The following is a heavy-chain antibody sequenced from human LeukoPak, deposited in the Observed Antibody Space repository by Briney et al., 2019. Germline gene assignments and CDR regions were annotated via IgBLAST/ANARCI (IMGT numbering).Heavy chain of an antibody. CDR3: ARGPRMTTVTTRPLRRGDRGTIDY. D-gene: IGHD4-17*01. CDR1: GYTFTGYY. V-gene: IGHV1-8*03. CDR2: MNPNSGNT. Sequence: RASVKVSCKASGYTFTGYYMHWVRQAPGQGLEWMGWMNPNSGNTGYAQKFQGRVTITRNTSISTAYMELSSLRSEDTAVYYCARGPRMTTVTTRPLRRGDRGTIDYWGQGTLVTVSS. J-gene: IGHJ4*02.